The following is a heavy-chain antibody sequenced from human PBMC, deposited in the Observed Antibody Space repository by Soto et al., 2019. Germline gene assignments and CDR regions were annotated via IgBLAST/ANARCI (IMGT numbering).Heavy chain of an antibody. CDR1: GFTFSSYA. CDR3: AKVYGTPDYGSGSYFGWFDP. Sequence: GGSLRLSCAASGFTFSSYAMSWVRQAPGKGLEWVSAISGSGGSTYYADSVKGRFTISRDNSKNTLYLQMNSLRAEDTAVYYCAKVYGTPDYGSGSYFGWFDPWGQGTLVTVSS. V-gene: IGHV3-23*01. D-gene: IGHD3-10*01. J-gene: IGHJ5*02. CDR2: ISGSGGST.